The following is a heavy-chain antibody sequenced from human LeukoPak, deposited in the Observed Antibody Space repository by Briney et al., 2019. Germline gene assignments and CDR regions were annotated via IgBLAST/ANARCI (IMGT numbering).Heavy chain of an antibody. D-gene: IGHD2-2*01. CDR2: IYTSGST. Sequence: PSQTLSLTCTVSGGSISSGSYYWSWIRQPAGKGLKWIGRIYTSGSTNYNPSLKSRVTISVDTSKNQFSLKLSSVTAADTAVYYCARGSGYCSSTSCPSVWFDPWGQGTLVTVSS. J-gene: IGHJ5*02. CDR1: GGSISSGSYY. V-gene: IGHV4-61*02. CDR3: ARGSGYCSSTSCPSVWFDP.